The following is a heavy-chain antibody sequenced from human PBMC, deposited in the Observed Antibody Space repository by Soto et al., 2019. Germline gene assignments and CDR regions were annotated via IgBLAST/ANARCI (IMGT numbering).Heavy chain of an antibody. Sequence: ASVKVSCKASGGTFSIYAISLVLHAPGQGLEWMGGIIPINHAQKFQARVTITAEESTSTAYMELSSLRSEDTAVYYCARGVVAGNYYYGMDVWGQGTTVTVSS. CDR1: GGTFSIYA. J-gene: IGHJ6*02. D-gene: IGHD6-19*01. V-gene: IGHV1-69*13. CDR3: ARGVVAGNYYYGMDV. CDR2: IIPI.